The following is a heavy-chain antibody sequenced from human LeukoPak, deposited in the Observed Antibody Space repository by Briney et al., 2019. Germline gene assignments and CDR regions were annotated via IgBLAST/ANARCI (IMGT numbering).Heavy chain of an antibody. J-gene: IGHJ6*04. D-gene: IGHD2-15*01. CDR3: ASATLRCSGGSCYEMDV. V-gene: IGHV1-69*06. CDR1: GGTFSSYT. Sequence: GASVKVSCKASGGTFSSYTISWVRQAPGQGLEWMGGIIPLFGTPDYAQKFQDRLTITADKSKSTAYMELSSLRSEDTAVYYCASATLRCSGGSCYEMDVWGKGTTVTVSS. CDR2: IIPLFGTP.